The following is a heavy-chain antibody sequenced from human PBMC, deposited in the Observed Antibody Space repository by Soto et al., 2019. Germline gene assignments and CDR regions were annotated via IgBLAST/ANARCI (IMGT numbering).Heavy chain of an antibody. CDR3: ARRLVVYAVAFDI. CDR1: GGSISSYY. D-gene: IGHD2-8*02. J-gene: IGHJ3*02. CDR2: IYYSGST. V-gene: IGHV4-59*08. Sequence: SETLSLTCTVSGGSISSYYWSWIRQPPGKGLEWIGYIYYSGSTNYNPSLKSRVTISVDTSKNQFSLKLSSVTAADTAVYYCARRLVVYAVAFDIWGQGTMVTVSS.